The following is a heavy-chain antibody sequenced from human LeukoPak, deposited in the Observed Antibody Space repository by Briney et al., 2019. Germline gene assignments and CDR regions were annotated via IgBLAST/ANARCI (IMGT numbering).Heavy chain of an antibody. CDR3: ANQGGSLTEVGYYMDV. J-gene: IGHJ6*03. V-gene: IGHV3-30*02. CDR2: IRSDGTSK. D-gene: IGHD1-26*01. CDR1: GFTFSTYG. Sequence: GGSLRLSCAASGFTFSTYGMHWVRQAPGKGLEWVAFIRSDGTSKYYTDSVKGRFTISRDNSKNTLYLQMNSLRAEDTAVYYCANQGGSLTEVGYYMDVWGKGTTVTVSS.